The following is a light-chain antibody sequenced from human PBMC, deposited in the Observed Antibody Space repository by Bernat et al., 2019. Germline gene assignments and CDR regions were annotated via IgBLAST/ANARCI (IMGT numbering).Light chain of an antibody. J-gene: IGKJ2*03. V-gene: IGKV3D-15*01. CDR2: DAF. Sequence: EIVVTQSPATLSLSPGERATLSCRASQSVGSNLAWYQQKPGQPPKLLIFDAFRRAADIPDRFTGSGSGTDFTLTIGSLGSEDVGVYYCQHYNHWTSFGQGTKVEIK. CDR1: QSVGSN. CDR3: QHYNHWTS.